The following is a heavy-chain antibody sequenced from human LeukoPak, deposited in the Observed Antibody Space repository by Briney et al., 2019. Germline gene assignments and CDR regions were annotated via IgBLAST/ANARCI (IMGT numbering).Heavy chain of an antibody. D-gene: IGHD2-8*02. CDR2: IAPSVDTT. V-gene: IGHV1-46*01. CDR1: GFTFTNYL. Sequence: ASVKVSCKASGFTFTNYLLHWVRPAPGQGLEWVGRIAPSVDTTNYARKFRDRVTMTRDTSTSTVYMELGSLRSEDTAVYYCLREESGGYFDYWGQGTLVSVSS. CDR3: LREESGGYFDY. J-gene: IGHJ4*02.